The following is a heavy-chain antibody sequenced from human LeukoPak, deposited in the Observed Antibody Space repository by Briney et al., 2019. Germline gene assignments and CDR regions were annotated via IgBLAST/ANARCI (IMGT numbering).Heavy chain of an antibody. D-gene: IGHD5-18*01. CDR2: ISGSGGST. J-gene: IGHJ5*02. CDR3: AKGHSGYGYYNWFDP. Sequence: SGGSLRLSCAASGFTFSSYAMSWVRQAPGKGLEWVSAISGSGGSTYYADSVKGQFTISRDNSKNTLYLQMNSLRAEDTAVYYCAKGHSGYGYYNWFDPWGQGTLVTVSS. CDR1: GFTFSSYA. V-gene: IGHV3-23*01.